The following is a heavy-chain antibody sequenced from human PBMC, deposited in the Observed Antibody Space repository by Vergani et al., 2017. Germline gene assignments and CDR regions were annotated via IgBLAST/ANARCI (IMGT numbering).Heavy chain of an antibody. CDR1: GYTFTSYY. D-gene: IGHD6-13*01. Sequence: QVQLVQSGSELKKPGASVKVSCKASGYTFTSYYMHWVRQAPGQGLEWMGIINPSGGSTSYAQKFQGRVTMTRDTSTSTVYMELSSLRSEDTAVYYCARDLGAGIAAAWNWFDPWGQGTLVTVSS. V-gene: IGHV1-46*03. J-gene: IGHJ5*02. CDR2: INPSGGST. CDR3: ARDLGAGIAAAWNWFDP.